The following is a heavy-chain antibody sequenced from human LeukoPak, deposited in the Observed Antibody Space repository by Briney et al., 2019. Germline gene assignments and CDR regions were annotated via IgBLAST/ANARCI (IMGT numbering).Heavy chain of an antibody. J-gene: IGHJ4*02. D-gene: IGHD2-2*01. CDR3: AREVPAGDFDY. CDR2: ISSSGSTI. Sequence: PGGSLRLSCAASGFTFSSYEMNWVRQAPGKGLEWVSYISSSGSTIYYADSVEGRFTISRDNAKNSLYLQMNSLRAEDTAVYYCAREVPAGDFDYWGQGTLVTVSS. CDR1: GFTFSSYE. V-gene: IGHV3-48*03.